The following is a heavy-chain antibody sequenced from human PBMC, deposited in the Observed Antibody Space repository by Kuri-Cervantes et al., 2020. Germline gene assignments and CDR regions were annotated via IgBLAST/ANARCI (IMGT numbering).Heavy chain of an antibody. CDR3: ARVQASYYYYYYMDV. CDR1: GGSISGYF. V-gene: IGHV4-34*01. J-gene: IGHJ6*03. D-gene: IGHD4-11*01. Sequence: SETLSLTCTVSGGSISGYFWSWIRQPPGKGLEWIGEINHSGSTNYNPSLKSRVTISVDTSKNQFSLKLSSVTAADTAVYYCARVQASYYYYYYMDVWGKGTTVTVSS. CDR2: INHSGST.